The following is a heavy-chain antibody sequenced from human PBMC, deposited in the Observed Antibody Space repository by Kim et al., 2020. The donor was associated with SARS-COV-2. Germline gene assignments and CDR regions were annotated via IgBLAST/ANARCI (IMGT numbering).Heavy chain of an antibody. V-gene: IGHV3-48*02. Sequence: YYADSVKGRFTISRDNAKNSLYLQMNSLRDEDTAVYYCLPVTFGGVIVDYWGQGTLVTVSS. CDR3: LPVTFGGVIVDY. J-gene: IGHJ4*02. D-gene: IGHD3-16*02.